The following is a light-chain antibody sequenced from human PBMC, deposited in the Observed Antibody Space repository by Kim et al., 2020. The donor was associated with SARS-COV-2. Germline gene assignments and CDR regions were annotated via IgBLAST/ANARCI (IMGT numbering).Light chain of an antibody. CDR2: DAA. V-gene: IGKV3-11*01. Sequence: LTPEESTPLSCRTSQSVSRNVIWYQQTPRQAPRPLMDDAANRATGVPARFSGRGSGTDFTLTSSSLEPEDFAVYYYQQRTNWRYTFGQGTKLEI. J-gene: IGKJ2*01. CDR3: QQRTNWRYT. CDR1: QSVSRN.